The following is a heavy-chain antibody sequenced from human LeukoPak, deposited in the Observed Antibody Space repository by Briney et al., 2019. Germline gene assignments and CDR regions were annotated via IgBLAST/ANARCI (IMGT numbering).Heavy chain of an antibody. Sequence: SETLSLTCTVSGDSINSYFWTWIRQPPGDGLEWLGYIYSRVTTAYHPSLESRLTRSTDTSKSEFSLTLRSVTPADTAVYFCARVTRTHDACDVWGEPIMVTVSS. J-gene: IGHJ3*01. CDR3: ARVTRTHDACDV. CDR1: GDSINSYF. D-gene: IGHD2-21*02. V-gene: IGHV4-59*01. CDR2: IYSRVTT.